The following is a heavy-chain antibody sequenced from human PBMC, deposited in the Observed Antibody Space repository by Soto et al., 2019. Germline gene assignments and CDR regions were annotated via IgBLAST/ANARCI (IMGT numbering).Heavy chain of an antibody. CDR3: ARGKGMEENYFYYGLDI. CDR2: LNGGTGQT. CDR1: GYTFSTYG. V-gene: IGHV1-3*01. D-gene: IGHD1-1*01. Sequence: GGSVKVSCKASGYTFSTYGMHWVRQAPGQSLEWMGWLNGGTGQTRYSQRFQDRVIITRDTSASTGYMELSSLRSEDTAVYYCARGKGMEENYFYYGLDIWGQGTTVTVS. J-gene: IGHJ6*02.